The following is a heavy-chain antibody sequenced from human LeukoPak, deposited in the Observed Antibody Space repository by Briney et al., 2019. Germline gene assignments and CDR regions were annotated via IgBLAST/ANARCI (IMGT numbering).Heavy chain of an antibody. Sequence: GGSLRLSCTASGLTVSSIYMSWVHQAPGKGLQWVSVIYTGGYTFYADSVKGRFTISRDNSKSTLYLQMNSLRAEDTAVYYCASPGGGDYYNSWGQGTLVTVSS. CDR2: IYTGGYT. CDR3: ASPGGGDYYNS. D-gene: IGHD3-10*01. J-gene: IGHJ4*02. CDR1: GLTVSSIY. V-gene: IGHV3-53*01.